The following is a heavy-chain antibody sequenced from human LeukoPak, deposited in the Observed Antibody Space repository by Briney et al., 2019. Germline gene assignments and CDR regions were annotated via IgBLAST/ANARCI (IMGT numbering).Heavy chain of an antibody. CDR3: ARNWYSAFDY. CDR1: GFTFSSFG. CDR2: IQFDGNNQ. D-gene: IGHD1-7*01. J-gene: IGHJ4*02. V-gene: IGHV3-30*02. Sequence: GGSLRLSCAASGFTFSSFGMHWVRQAPGKGLEWVAFIQFDGNNQQYAGSAKGRFTISRDKNTLHVQMNSLRLEDTAVYYCARNWYSAFDYWGQGTLVTVAS.